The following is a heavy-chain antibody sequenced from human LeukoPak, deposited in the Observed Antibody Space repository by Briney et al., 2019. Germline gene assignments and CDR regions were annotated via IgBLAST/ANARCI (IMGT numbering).Heavy chain of an antibody. CDR1: GFTVSSFY. V-gene: IGHV3-53*01. CDR3: ARRLPSAGHFDS. CDR2: IYSGGNT. J-gene: IGHJ4*02. D-gene: IGHD6-13*01. Sequence: GGSLRLSCAASGFTVSSFYMSWVRQAPGKVLEWDSVIYSGGNTYYADSVKGRFTLSRDNSKNTIYLQMNSLRDDDTAVYYCARRLPSAGHFDSWGQGTLVTVSS.